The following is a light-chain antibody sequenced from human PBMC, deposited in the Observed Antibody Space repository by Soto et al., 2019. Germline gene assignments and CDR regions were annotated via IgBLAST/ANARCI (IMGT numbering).Light chain of an antibody. J-gene: IGKJ1*01. CDR1: QSVSRN. Sequence: EIGLTQSPATLSVSQGERATLSCKASQSVSRNLAWYQQKPGQAPRLLIYASSTRATGIPDRFSGSGSGTDFTLTISRLEPEDFAVYYCQHYSSSPPTFGQGTKVDI. V-gene: IGKV3-20*01. CDR3: QHYSSSPPT. CDR2: ASS.